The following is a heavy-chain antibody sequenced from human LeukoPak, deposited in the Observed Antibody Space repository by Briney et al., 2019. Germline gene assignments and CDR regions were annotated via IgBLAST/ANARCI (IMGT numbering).Heavy chain of an antibody. CDR3: ARDFARTGDYHHFDY. CDR1: GFTFSSYS. J-gene: IGHJ4*02. V-gene: IGHV3-21*01. Sequence: GGSLRLSCAASGFTFSSYSMNWVRQAPGKGLEWVSSLTTSNDIYYADSVKGRFTISRDNAKNSLYLQMNGLRAEDTAVYYCARDFARTGDYHHFDYWGQGTLVTVSS. CDR2: LTTSNDI. D-gene: IGHD7-27*01.